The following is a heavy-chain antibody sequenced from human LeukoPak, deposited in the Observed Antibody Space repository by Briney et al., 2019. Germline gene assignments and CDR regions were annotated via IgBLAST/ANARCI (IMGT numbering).Heavy chain of an antibody. CDR1: ADAISNYY. D-gene: IGHD4-23*01. J-gene: IGHJ4*02. CDR3: ARGLRWNDY. V-gene: IGHV4-59*01. Sequence: SETLSLTCTVSADAISNYYWTWIRQPPGKGLEWIGNIYYSGSTNYNPSLKSRVTISVDTSKNQFSLKLNSVTAADTAVYYCARGLRWNDYWGQGTLVTVSS. CDR2: IYYSGST.